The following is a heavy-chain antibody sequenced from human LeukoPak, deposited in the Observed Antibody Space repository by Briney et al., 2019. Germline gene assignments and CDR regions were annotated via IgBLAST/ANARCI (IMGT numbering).Heavy chain of an antibody. CDR1: GFTVSSNY. J-gene: IGHJ6*02. CDR3: ARFVDPDYYYGMDV. D-gene: IGHD3-16*01. V-gene: IGHV3-53*01. CDR2: IYSGGST. Sequence: GGSLRLSCAASGFTVSSNYMSWVRQAPGKGLEWVSVIYSGGSTYYADSVKGRFTIPRDNSKNTLYLQMNSLRAEDTAVYYCARFVDPDYYYGMDVWGQGTTVTVSS.